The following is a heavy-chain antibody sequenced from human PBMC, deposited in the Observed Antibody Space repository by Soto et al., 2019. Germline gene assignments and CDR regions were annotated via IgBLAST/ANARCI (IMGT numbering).Heavy chain of an antibody. V-gene: IGHV4-59*01. D-gene: IGHD6-13*01. Sequence: QVQLQESGPGLVKPSETLSLTCTVSGGSISSYYWSWIRQPPGKGLEWIGYIYYSGSTNYNPSLKSRVTISVDTSENQFSLKLSSVTAADTAVYYCARVAAAGKNWFDPWGQGTLVTVSS. CDR1: GGSISSYY. CDR2: IYYSGST. CDR3: ARVAAAGKNWFDP. J-gene: IGHJ5*02.